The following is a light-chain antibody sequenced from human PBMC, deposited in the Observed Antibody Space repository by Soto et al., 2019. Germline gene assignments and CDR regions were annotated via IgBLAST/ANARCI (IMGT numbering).Light chain of an antibody. CDR3: QQYGRSPLT. Sequence: ENVLTQSPGTLSLSPGERATLSCRASQSVSSNYLAWYQQKPGQAPRLFIYGASSRATGIPDRFSGSGSGTDFTLTISRLEPEDFAGYYCQQYGRSPLTFGGGTKVEIK. CDR1: QSVSSNY. J-gene: IGKJ4*01. CDR2: GAS. V-gene: IGKV3-20*01.